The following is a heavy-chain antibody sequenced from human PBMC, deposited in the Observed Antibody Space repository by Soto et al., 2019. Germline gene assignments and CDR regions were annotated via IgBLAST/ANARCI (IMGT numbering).Heavy chain of an antibody. D-gene: IGHD5-12*01. Sequence: QVQLVQSGAEVKKPGASVKVSCKASGYTFTSYAMHWVRQAPGQRLEWMGWINAGNGNTKYSQKFPGRVTITRDTSASTAYMELSSLRSEDTAVYYCASERDGYNSLGEYFQHWGQGTLVTVSS. CDR3: ASERDGYNSLGEYFQH. CDR2: INAGNGNT. V-gene: IGHV1-3*01. CDR1: GYTFTSYA. J-gene: IGHJ1*01.